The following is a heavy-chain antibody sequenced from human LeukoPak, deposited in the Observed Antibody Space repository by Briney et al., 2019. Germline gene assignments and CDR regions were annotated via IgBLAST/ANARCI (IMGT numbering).Heavy chain of an antibody. J-gene: IGHJ2*01. CDR1: GFTFSSYW. Sequence: TGGSLRLSCAASGFTFSSYWMHWVRQAPGKGLVWVSRINSDGITTNYADSVKGRFTISRDNAKNTLYLQMNSLRAEDTAVYYCAKFNWYFDLWGRGTLATVSS. CDR3: AKFNWYFDL. CDR2: INSDGITT. V-gene: IGHV3-74*01.